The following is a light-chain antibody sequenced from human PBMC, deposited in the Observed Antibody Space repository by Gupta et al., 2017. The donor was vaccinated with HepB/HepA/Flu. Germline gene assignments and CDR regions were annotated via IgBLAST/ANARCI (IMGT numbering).Light chain of an antibody. CDR3: CSYAGNNNQV. CDR1: SSDIGAYDY. J-gene: IGLJ2*01. Sequence: QSALTQPHSVSGSPGQSVTISCTGISSDIGAYDYVSWYQQHPGKAPKLIIHGVNKRPSGVPDRFSGSKSDNTASLTISGLQAEDDADYYCCSYAGNNNQVFGGGTKLTVL. V-gene: IGLV2-11*01. CDR2: GVN.